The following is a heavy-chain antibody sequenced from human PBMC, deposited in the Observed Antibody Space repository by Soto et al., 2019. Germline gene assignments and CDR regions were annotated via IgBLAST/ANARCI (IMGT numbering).Heavy chain of an antibody. CDR3: ASSTYYYDSSGYYPPRY. Sequence: SETLSLTCTVSGGSISSGGYYWSWIRQHPGKGLEWIGYIYYSGSTYYNPSLKSRVTISVDTSKNQFSLKLSSVTAADTAVYYCASSTYYYDSSGYYPPRYWGQGTLVTVSS. CDR1: GGSISSGGYY. J-gene: IGHJ4*02. V-gene: IGHV4-31*03. D-gene: IGHD3-22*01. CDR2: IYYSGST.